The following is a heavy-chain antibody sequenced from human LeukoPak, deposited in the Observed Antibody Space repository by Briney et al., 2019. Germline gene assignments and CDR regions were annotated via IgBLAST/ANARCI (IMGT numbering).Heavy chain of an antibody. Sequence: PGGSLRLSCEASGFRLIKYAMRWGRQAPGRGLEWVAVISFDGKKEFYADSVKGRFTISRDNSKNALFLQMNSLQTDDTAIYYCARASMAKIIYYYFNMDAWGKGTTVTVSS. CDR2: ISFDGKKE. CDR3: ARASMAKIIYYYFNMDA. D-gene: IGHD5-24*01. J-gene: IGHJ6*03. V-gene: IGHV3-30*04. CDR1: GFRLIKYA.